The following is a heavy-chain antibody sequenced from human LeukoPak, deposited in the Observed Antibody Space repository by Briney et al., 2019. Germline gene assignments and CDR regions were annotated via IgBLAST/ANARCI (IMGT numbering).Heavy chain of an antibody. CDR2: ISYDGSNK. CDR1: GFTFSSYA. J-gene: IGHJ4*02. Sequence: GGSLRLSCAASGFTFSSYAMHWVRQAPGKGLEWVAVISYDGSNKYYADSVKGRFTISRDNSKNTLYLQMNSLRAEDTAVYYCARLTDTSYGPAPDYWRQATLVTASS. D-gene: IGHD7-27*01. V-gene: IGHV3-30-3*01. CDR3: ARLTDTSYGPAPDY.